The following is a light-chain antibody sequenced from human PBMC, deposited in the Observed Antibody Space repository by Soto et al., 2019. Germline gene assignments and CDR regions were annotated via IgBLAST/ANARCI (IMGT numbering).Light chain of an antibody. V-gene: IGLV2-18*02. CDR2: EVS. J-gene: IGLJ1*01. Sequence: QSVLTQPPSVSGSPGQSVIISCTGTSSDVGSYNRVSWYQQSPGTAPKLMIYEVSNRPSGVPDRFSGSKSGNTASLTISGLQAEDEADYYCSSYTSSSTYVFGTGTKLTVL. CDR1: SSDVGSYNR. CDR3: SSYTSSSTYV.